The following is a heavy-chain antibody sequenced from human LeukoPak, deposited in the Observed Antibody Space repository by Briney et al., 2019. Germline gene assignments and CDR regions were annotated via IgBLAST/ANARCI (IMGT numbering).Heavy chain of an antibody. V-gene: IGHV4-34*01. CDR2: INHSGST. CDR3: ARGSVVTAI. Sequence: PSETLSLTCAVYGGSFSGYYWSWIRQPPGKGLEWIGEINHSGSTNYNPSLKSRVTISVDTSKNQFSLKLSSVTAADAAVYYCARGSVVTAIWGQGTLVTVSS. CDR1: GGSFSGYY. D-gene: IGHD2-21*02. J-gene: IGHJ4*02.